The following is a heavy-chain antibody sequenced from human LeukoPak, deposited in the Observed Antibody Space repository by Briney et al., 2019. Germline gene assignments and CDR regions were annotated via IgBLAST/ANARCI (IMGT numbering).Heavy chain of an antibody. CDR1: GFTFSSFA. CDR2: VSGSAGST. CDR3: AKVTIWGTKGLDY. J-gene: IGHJ4*02. Sequence: GGSLRLSCAASGFTFSSFAMSWVRQAPGKGLEWVSTVSGSAGSTYYADSLKGRFTISRDNSKSTLYLQMNSLRAEDTAVYYCAKVTIWGTKGLDYWGQGTLVTVSS. D-gene: IGHD1-1*01. V-gene: IGHV3-23*01.